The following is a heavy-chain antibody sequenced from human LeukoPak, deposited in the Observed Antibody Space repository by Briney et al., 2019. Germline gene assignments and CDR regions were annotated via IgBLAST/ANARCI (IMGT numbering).Heavy chain of an antibody. CDR1: GFTFDDYA. Sequence: GRSLRLSCAASGFTFDDYAMHWVRQAPGKGLEWVSGISWNSGSIGYADSVKGRFTISRDNAKNSLYLQMDSLRAEDTAVYYCAREELWFGELLVDYWGQGTLVTVSS. D-gene: IGHD3-10*01. J-gene: IGHJ4*02. CDR3: AREELWFGELLVDY. CDR2: ISWNSGSI. V-gene: IGHV3-9*01.